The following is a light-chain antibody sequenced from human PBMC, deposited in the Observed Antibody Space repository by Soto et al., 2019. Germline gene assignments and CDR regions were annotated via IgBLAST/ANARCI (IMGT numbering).Light chain of an antibody. Sequence: DTVMPPPPDSLTVSLGERATINCKSSQSVLYTDINKNYMGWYQQKPGQPPKLLIYWASTRACGVPARFIGSASGTDFTLTISSLQPEDAAVYYCQQYYTSPITFGQGTRLEI. V-gene: IGKV4-1*01. CDR1: QSVLYTDINKNY. J-gene: IGKJ5*01. CDR3: QQYYTSPIT. CDR2: WAS.